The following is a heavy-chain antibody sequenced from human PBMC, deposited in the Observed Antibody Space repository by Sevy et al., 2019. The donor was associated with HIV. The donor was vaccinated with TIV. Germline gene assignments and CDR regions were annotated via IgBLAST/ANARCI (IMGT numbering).Heavy chain of an antibody. J-gene: IGHJ2*01. Sequence: GGSLRLSCAASGFTSSRYWMSWVRQAPGKGLEWVANIKQDGSEKYYVDSVKGRFTISRDNGKNSLYLQMNSLRAEDTAVYYCGSGLMRYFDLWGRGTLVTVSS. V-gene: IGHV3-7*01. CDR2: IKQDGSEK. D-gene: IGHD3-10*01. CDR3: GSGLMRYFDL. CDR1: GFTSSRYW.